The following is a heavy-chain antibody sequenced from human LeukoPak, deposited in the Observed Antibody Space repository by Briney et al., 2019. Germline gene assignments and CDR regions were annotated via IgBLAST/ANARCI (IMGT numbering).Heavy chain of an antibody. CDR2: INWNGGRT. J-gene: IGHJ6*03. CDR3: AKAKHAIRDFDYMDV. D-gene: IGHD3-9*01. Sequence: GGSLRLSCAASGFSFDDYGMSWVRQAPRKGLEWVSGINWNGGRTGYADSVKGRFTISRDNAKNSLYLQMNSLRAEDTALYYCAKAKHAIRDFDYMDVWGKGTTVTVSS. V-gene: IGHV3-20*04. CDR1: GFSFDDYG.